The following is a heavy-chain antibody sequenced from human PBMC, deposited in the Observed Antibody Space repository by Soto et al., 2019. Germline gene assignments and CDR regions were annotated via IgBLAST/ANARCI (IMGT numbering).Heavy chain of an antibody. Sequence: DVQLVESGGGLIQPGGSLRLSGVASGLTVSGKKYMAWVRQGPGQGPEWVSGVYDLDGTYYADSVRGRFTTSIDSSRTTVYLPRRDLRPGDTALYFCATWHLREHAYAIWGEGTMVTVSS. CDR1: GLTVSGKKY. V-gene: IGHV3-53*01. D-gene: IGHD5-12*01. CDR3: ATWHLREHAYAI. J-gene: IGHJ3*02. CDR2: VYDLDGT.